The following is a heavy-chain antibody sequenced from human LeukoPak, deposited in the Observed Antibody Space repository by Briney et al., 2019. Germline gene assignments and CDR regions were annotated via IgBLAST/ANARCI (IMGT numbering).Heavy chain of an antibody. D-gene: IGHD3-22*01. CDR1: GFTFSNYA. J-gene: IGHJ6*02. Sequence: GGSLRLSCAASGFTFSNYAVSWVRQAPGKGLEWVSAISGGGDDTSYADSARGRFTVSRDNSKNTLYLQMNSLRAEDTAVYYCAKDSRESSGHFPYYYYYHYGLDVWGQGTTVTVSS. CDR2: ISGGGDDT. CDR3: AKDSRESSGHFPYYYYYHYGLDV. V-gene: IGHV3-23*01.